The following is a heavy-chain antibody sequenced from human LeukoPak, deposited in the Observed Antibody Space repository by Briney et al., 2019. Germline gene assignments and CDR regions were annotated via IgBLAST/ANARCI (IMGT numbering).Heavy chain of an antibody. V-gene: IGHV3-30-3*01. D-gene: IGHD5-18*01. CDR1: GFTFSSYA. CDR2: ISYDGSNK. J-gene: IGHJ4*02. Sequence: PGGSLRLSCAASGFTFSSYAMHWVRQAPGKGLEWVAVISYDGSNKYYADSVKGRFTISRDNSKNTLYLQMNSLRAEGTAVYYCARSWTQLWFFDYWGQGTLVTVSS. CDR3: ARSWTQLWFFDY.